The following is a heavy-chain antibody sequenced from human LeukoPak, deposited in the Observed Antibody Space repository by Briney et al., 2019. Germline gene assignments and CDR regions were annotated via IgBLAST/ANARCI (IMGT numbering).Heavy chain of an antibody. J-gene: IGHJ4*02. CDR2: INPDSGGT. D-gene: IGHD1-1*01. Sequence: ASVKVSCKASGYTFTSYGISWVRQAPGQGLEWMGWINPDSGGTNYGKKFRGWVTMTRDTSISTAYMELSRLSSDDTAVYYCARTGVSGDFDYWGQGTLVTVSS. CDR1: GYTFTSYG. CDR3: ARTGVSGDFDY. V-gene: IGHV1-2*04.